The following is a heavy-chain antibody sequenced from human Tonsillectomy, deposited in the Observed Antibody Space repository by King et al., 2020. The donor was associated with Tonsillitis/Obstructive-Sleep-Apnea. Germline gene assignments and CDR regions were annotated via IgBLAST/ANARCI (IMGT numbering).Heavy chain of an antibody. D-gene: IGHD2-2*01. J-gene: IGHJ4*02. CDR3: AKSFPTFCSTSSCPFDS. CDR1: GFIFDDYA. V-gene: IGHV3-9*01. Sequence: VQLVESGGGLVQPGRSLRLSCAASGFIFDDYAMHWVRQAPGKSLEWVSGITWNSGYMAYADSVKGRFTISRDNAKNSLYLQMNSLRVEDTAFYYCAKSFPTFCSTSSCPFDSWGQGALVTVSS. CDR2: ITWNSGYM.